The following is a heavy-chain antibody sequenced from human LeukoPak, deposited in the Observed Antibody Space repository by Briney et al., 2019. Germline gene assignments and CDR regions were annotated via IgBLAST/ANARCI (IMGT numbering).Heavy chain of an antibody. V-gene: IGHV1-69*06. Sequence: GASVKVSCKASGGTFSSYAISWVRQAPGQGLEWMGGIIPIFGTANYAQKFQGRVTITADKSTSTAYMELSSLRSEDTAVYYCAREDYGDYEGSGAFDIWGQGTMVTVSS. J-gene: IGHJ3*02. CDR1: GGTFSSYA. CDR2: IIPIFGTA. CDR3: AREDYGDYEGSGAFDI. D-gene: IGHD4-17*01.